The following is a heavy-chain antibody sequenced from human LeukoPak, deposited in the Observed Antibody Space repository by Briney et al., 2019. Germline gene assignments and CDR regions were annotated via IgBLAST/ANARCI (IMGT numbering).Heavy chain of an antibody. D-gene: IGHD6-19*01. J-gene: IGHJ3*02. CDR2: IYYSGST. CDR1: GGSISSYY. Sequence: SETLSLTCTVSGGSISSYYWSWIRQPPGKGLEWIGYIYYSGSTNYNPSLKSRVTISVATSKNQFSLKLSSVTAADTAVYYCARHKYSSGWPPEGAFDIWGQGTMVTVSS. V-gene: IGHV4-59*08. CDR3: ARHKYSSGWPPEGAFDI.